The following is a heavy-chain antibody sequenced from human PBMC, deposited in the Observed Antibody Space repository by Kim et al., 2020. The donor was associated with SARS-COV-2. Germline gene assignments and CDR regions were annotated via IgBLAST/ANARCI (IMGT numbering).Heavy chain of an antibody. J-gene: IGHJ5*02. V-gene: IGHV3-49*04. CDR2: IKSKAFGGTT. D-gene: IGHD1-20*01. CDR1: GFIFGDYT. Sequence: GGSLRLSCTTSGFIFGDYTMSWVRQAPGKGLEWVGFIKSKAFGGTTEFAASVQGRFTISRDDSKSIAYLQMNSLKTEDTAVYYCTRGANSGITGWFDPWGQGTLVTVSS. CDR3: TRGANSGITGWFDP.